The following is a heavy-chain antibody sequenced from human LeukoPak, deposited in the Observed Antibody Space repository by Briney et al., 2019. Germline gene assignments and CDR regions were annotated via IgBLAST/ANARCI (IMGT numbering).Heavy chain of an antibody. CDR1: GFTFSDYY. Sequence: PGGSLRLSCAASGFTFSDYYMSWIRQAPGKGLEWVSYISSSGSTIYYADSVKGRFTISRDNAKNSVFLQMDSLRAEDTAFYYCVRSSVAGRFDNWGQGTLVTVSS. CDR3: VRSSVAGRFDN. J-gene: IGHJ4*02. D-gene: IGHD6-19*01. CDR2: ISSSGSTI. V-gene: IGHV3-11*04.